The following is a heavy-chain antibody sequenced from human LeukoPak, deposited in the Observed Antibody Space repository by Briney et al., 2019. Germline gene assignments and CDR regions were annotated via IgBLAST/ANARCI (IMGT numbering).Heavy chain of an antibody. Sequence: GGSLRLSCAASGFTFSSYEMNWVRQAPGKGLEWVSYISSSGSTIYYADSVKGRFTISRDNAKNSLYLQMNSLRAEDTAVYYCASPRDGYTPFDYWGQGTLVTVSS. CDR2: ISSSGSTI. CDR3: ASPRDGYTPFDY. D-gene: IGHD5-24*01. J-gene: IGHJ4*02. V-gene: IGHV3-48*03. CDR1: GFTFSSYE.